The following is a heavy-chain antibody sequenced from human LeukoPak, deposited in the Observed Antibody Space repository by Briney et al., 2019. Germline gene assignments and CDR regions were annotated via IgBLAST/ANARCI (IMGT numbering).Heavy chain of an antibody. D-gene: IGHD6-13*01. V-gene: IGHV4-34*01. CDR1: GGSFSGYY. CDR3: ARGGGSSSWPNWFDP. J-gene: IGHJ5*02. CDR2: INHSGST. Sequence: PSETLSLTCAVYGGSFSGYYWSWIRQPPGKGLEWIGEINHSGSTNYNPSLKSRVTISVDTSKNQFSLKLSSVTAADTAVYYCARGGGSSSWPNWFDPWGQGTLDTVSS.